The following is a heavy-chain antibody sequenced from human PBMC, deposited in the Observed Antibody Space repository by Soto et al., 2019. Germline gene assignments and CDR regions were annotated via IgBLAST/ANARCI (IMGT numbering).Heavy chain of an antibody. V-gene: IGHV3-23*01. D-gene: IGHD6-13*01. CDR3: AKEHHYSSSWSEFDY. CDR2: ISGSGVST. J-gene: IGHJ4*02. CDR1: GFTFSSYA. Sequence: EVQLLGSGGGLVQPGGSLRLSCAASGFTFSSYAMSWVRQAPGKGLEWVSAISGSGVSTYYADSVKGRFNIARDNSKNTLYLQMNSLRAEDTAVSYCAKEHHYSSSWSEFDYWGQGTLVTVSS.